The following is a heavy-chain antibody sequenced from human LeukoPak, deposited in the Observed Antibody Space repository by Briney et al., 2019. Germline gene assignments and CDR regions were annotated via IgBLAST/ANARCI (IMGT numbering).Heavy chain of an antibody. J-gene: IGHJ4*02. V-gene: IGHV4-30-4*08. Sequence: SETLSLTCTVSGGSISTFYWSWIRQPPGKGLEWIGYIYYSGSTYYNPSLKSRVTISVDTSKNQFSLKLSSVTAADTAVYYCARGITIFGVVPHFDYWDQGTLVTVSS. D-gene: IGHD3-3*01. CDR2: IYYSGST. CDR3: ARGITIFGVVPHFDY. CDR1: GGSISTFY.